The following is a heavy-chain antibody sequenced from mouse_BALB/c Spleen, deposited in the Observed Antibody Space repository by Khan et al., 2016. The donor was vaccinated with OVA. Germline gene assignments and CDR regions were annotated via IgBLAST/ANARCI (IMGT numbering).Heavy chain of an antibody. D-gene: IGHD1-1*01. CDR2: INTYTGEP. CDR1: GYTFTNYG. CDR3: ARISFYGNIDY. J-gene: IGHJ4*01. Sequence: QIQLVQSGPELKKPGETVKISCKASGYTFTNYGMNWMKQAPGKGLKWMGWINTYTGEPTYADDFKGRFAFSLETSASTAYLQINNLKNEDMTTFFCARISFYGNIDYWGQGTTVTVSS. V-gene: IGHV9-1*02.